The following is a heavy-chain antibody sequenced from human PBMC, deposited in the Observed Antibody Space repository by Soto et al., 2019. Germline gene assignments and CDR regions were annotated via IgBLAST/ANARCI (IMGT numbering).Heavy chain of an antibody. CDR2: IYSGGTT. V-gene: IGHV3-53*01. D-gene: IGHD6-13*01. CDR1: GFTVSSNY. J-gene: IGHJ4*02. Sequence: EVQLVESGGGLIQPGGSLRLSCAASGFTVSSNYMSWVRQAPGKGLEWVSVIYSGGTTYYADPVQGRFTICRDNSKNTLYLQMNSLRAEDTAVYYCARAHDFSSWPWGVSYFDSWGQGTLVTVSS. CDR3: ARAHDFSSWPWGVSYFDS.